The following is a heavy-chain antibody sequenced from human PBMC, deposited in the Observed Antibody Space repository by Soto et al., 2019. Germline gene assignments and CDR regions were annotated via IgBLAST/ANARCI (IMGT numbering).Heavy chain of an antibody. D-gene: IGHD3-22*01. Sequence: SETLSLTCTFSGGSISSYYWSWIRQPPGKGLEWIGYIYYSGSTNYNPSLKSRVTISVDTSKNQFSLELSSVTAADTAVYYCARDYGDYYDSSGFLQRVAFDIWGQGTMVTVSS. CDR1: GGSISSYY. V-gene: IGHV4-59*01. CDR2: IYYSGST. J-gene: IGHJ3*02. CDR3: ARDYGDYYDSSGFLQRVAFDI.